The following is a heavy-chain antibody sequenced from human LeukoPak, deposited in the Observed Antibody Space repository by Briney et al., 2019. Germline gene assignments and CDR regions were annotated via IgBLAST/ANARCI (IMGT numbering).Heavy chain of an antibody. V-gene: IGHV3-23*01. CDR3: AKDGRYSSNWSFDY. J-gene: IGHJ4*02. Sequence: PGGSLRLSCAASGFTFSSYAMSWVRQAPGKGLEWVTAISGSGGSTYYADSVKGRFTISRDNSKNTLYLQMNSLRAEDTAVYYCAKDGRYSSNWSFDYWGRGTLVTVSS. CDR2: ISGSGGST. D-gene: IGHD6-13*01. CDR1: GFTFSSYA.